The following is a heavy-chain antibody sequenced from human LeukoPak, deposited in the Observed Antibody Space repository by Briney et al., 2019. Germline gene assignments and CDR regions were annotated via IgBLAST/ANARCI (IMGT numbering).Heavy chain of an antibody. CDR3: ARGVAATFYYYMDV. V-gene: IGHV1-2*02. J-gene: IGHJ6*03. CDR2: INPNSGGT. CDR1: GYTFTGYY. Sequence: GASVKVSCKASGYTFTGYYMHWVRQAPGQGLEWMGWINPNSGGTNYAQKFQGRVTMTRDTSISTAYMELSRLRSDDTAVYYCARGVAATFYYYMDVWGKGTTVTISS. D-gene: IGHD2-15*01.